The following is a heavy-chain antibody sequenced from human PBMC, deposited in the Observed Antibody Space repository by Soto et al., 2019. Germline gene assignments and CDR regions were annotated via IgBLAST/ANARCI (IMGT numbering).Heavy chain of an antibody. V-gene: IGHV1-69*02. Sequence: SVKVSCKASGGTFSSYTISWVRQAPGQGLEWMGRIIPILGIANYAQKFQGRVTITADNSTSTAYMELSSLRSEDTAVYYCARVGEVVAATLSAFDIWGQGTMVTV. J-gene: IGHJ3*02. CDR3: ARVGEVVAATLSAFDI. CDR1: GGTFSSYT. D-gene: IGHD2-15*01. CDR2: IIPILGIA.